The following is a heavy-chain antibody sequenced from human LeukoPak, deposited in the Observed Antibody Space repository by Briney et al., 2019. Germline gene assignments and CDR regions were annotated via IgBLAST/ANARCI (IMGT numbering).Heavy chain of an antibody. J-gene: IGHJ4*02. CDR1: GYTFTGYY. CDR3: ARDRGRAATADY. D-gene: IGHD6-25*01. V-gene: IGHV1-2*02. Sequence: GASVKVSCKASGYTFTGYYMHWVRQAPGQGLEWMGWINPNSGGTNYAQKFQGRVTMTRDTSISTAYMELSRLRSDDAAVYYCARDRGRAATADYWGQGTLVTVSS. CDR2: INPNSGGT.